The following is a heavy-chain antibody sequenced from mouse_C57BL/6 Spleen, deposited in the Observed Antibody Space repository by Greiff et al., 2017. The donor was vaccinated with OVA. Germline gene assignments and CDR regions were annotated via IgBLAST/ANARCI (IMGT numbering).Heavy chain of an antibody. CDR1: GFTFSDYY. Sequence: EVNVVESEGGLVQPGSSMKLSCTASGFTFSDYYMAWVRQVPEKGLEWVANINYDGSSTYYLDSLKSRFIISRDNAKNILYLQMSSLKSEDTATYYCARGGDYYGSSSYAMDYWGQGTSVTVSS. V-gene: IGHV5-16*01. CDR3: ARGGDYYGSSSYAMDY. D-gene: IGHD1-1*01. J-gene: IGHJ4*01. CDR2: INYDGSST.